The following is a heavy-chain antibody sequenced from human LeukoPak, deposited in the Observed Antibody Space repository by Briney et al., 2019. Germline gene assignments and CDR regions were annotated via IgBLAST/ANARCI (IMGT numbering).Heavy chain of an antibody. CDR1: GYTFTSYD. V-gene: IGHV1-8*01. Sequence: ASVKVSCKASGYTFTSYDINWVRQATGRGLEWMGWMNPNSGNTGYAQKFQGRVTMTRNTSISTAYMELSSLRSEDTAVYYCARGHKTTIFGVVIIRGVWFDPWGQGTLVTVSS. J-gene: IGHJ5*02. CDR3: ARGHKTTIFGVVIIRGVWFDP. CDR2: MNPNSGNT. D-gene: IGHD3-3*01.